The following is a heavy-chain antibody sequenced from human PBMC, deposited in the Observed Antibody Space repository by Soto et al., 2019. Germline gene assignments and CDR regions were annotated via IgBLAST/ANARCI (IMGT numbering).Heavy chain of an antibody. J-gene: IGHJ4*02. CDR2: ISSSGSAI. D-gene: IGHD3-22*01. V-gene: IGHV3-11*01. Sequence: GGSLRLSCAASGFTFSDYYMIWIRQAPGKGLEWVSYISSSGSAIYYADSVKGRFTISRDNAKNSLYLQMNSLRAEDTAVYYCARDHYYDSSGYSSPIYWCQGTLVNVSS. CDR3: ARDHYYDSSGYSSPIY. CDR1: GFTFSDYY.